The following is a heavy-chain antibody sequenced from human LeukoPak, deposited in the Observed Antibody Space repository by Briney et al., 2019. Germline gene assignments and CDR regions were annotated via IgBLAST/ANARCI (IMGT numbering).Heavy chain of an antibody. CDR2: ISGSGGST. CDR1: GFTFSSYA. Sequence: GGSLRLSCAASGFTFSSYAMSWVRQAPGKGLEWVSAISGSGGSTYYADSVKGRFTISRDNSKNTLYLQMNSLRAEDTAVYYCAKARDIVVVTAKYYFDYRGQGTLVTVSS. D-gene: IGHD2-21*02. J-gene: IGHJ4*02. CDR3: AKARDIVVVTAKYYFDY. V-gene: IGHV3-23*01.